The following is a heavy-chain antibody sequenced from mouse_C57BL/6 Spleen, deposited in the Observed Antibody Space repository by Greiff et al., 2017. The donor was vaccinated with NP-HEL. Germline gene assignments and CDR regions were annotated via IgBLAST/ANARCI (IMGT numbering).Heavy chain of an antibody. Sequence: EVLLVESGAGLVKPGGSLKLSCAASGFTFSSYAMSWVRQTPEKRLEWVAYISSGGDYIYYADTVKGRVTISRDNARNTLYLQMSSLKSEDTAMYYCTRDLTGTSWFAYWGQGTLVTVSA. V-gene: IGHV5-9-1*02. J-gene: IGHJ3*01. D-gene: IGHD4-1*01. CDR3: TRDLTGTSWFAY. CDR1: GFTFSSYA. CDR2: ISSGGDYI.